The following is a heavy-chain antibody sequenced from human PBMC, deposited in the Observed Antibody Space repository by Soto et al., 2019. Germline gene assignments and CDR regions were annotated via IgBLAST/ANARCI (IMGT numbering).Heavy chain of an antibody. CDR3: ARVGRSDSWDMWFDS. CDR2: IAVNADTI. J-gene: IGHJ5*01. CDR1: GFTFSSYA. Sequence: DVHLLESGGGLVQPGGSLRLSCAVSGFTFSSYAMTWLRQTPGKGLEWVSSIAVNADTIHYADSVKGRFTISRDNSKSTLFLQINSLRAEDTAVYHCARVGRSDSWDMWFDSWGQGTRVTVSS. D-gene: IGHD2-21*02. V-gene: IGHV3-23*01.